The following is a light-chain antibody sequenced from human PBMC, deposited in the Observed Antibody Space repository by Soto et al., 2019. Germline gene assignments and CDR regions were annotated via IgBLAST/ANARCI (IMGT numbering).Light chain of an antibody. Sequence: EMVMTQSPATLSVSPGERATLSCRASQSVSSNLAWYQQKPGQAPRLLIYGASTRATGIPARFSGSGSGTEFTLTISSLQSEDFAVYYCQQYNNWRWTFGQGTKV. CDR3: QQYNNWRWT. CDR2: GAS. V-gene: IGKV3-15*01. J-gene: IGKJ1*01. CDR1: QSVSSN.